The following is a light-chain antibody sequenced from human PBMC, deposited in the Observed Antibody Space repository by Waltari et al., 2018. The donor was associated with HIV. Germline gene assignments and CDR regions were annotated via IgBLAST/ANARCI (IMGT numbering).Light chain of an antibody. V-gene: IGKV1-39*01. CDR3: QESHSSSLT. Sequence: DIQMTQSPSSLSAYVGDRVTITCRASQSVSTYLNWYQYKPGKAPKLLIYAASSLQSGVPSRFSGSGSGTDFTLTISSLQRDDSATYYCQESHSSSLTFGGGTGVEI. CDR2: AAS. J-gene: IGKJ4*01. CDR1: QSVSTY.